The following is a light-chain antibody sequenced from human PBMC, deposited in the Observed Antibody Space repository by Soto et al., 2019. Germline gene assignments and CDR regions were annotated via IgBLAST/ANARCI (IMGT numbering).Light chain of an antibody. Sequence: SYELTQPLSVSVALGQTARITCGGNNIGNKNVHWYQQRPGQAPVMVIYRDTNRPSGIPERFSGSNSGNTATLTIRRAQAGDEADYYCQVWDSSTVFGGGTKLTVL. CDR1: NIGNKN. V-gene: IGLV3-9*01. J-gene: IGLJ2*01. CDR2: RDT. CDR3: QVWDSSTV.